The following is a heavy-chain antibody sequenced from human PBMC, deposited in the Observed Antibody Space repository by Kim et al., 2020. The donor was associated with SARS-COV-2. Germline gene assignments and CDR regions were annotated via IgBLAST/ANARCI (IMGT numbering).Heavy chain of an antibody. J-gene: IGHJ5*02. Sequence: SETLSLTCTVSGGSISSGGYYWSWIRQHPGKGLEWIGYIYYSGSTYYNPSLKSRVTISVDTSKNQFSLKLSSVTAADTAVYYCAQKAAASWFDPWGQGTLVTVSS. D-gene: IGHD6-13*01. CDR2: IYYSGST. CDR1: GGSISSGGYY. CDR3: AQKAAASWFDP. V-gene: IGHV4-31*03.